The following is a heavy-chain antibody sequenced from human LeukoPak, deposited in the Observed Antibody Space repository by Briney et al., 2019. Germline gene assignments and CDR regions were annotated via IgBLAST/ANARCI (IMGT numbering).Heavy chain of an antibody. V-gene: IGHV3-23*01. J-gene: IGHJ4*02. D-gene: IGHD3-10*01. CDR1: GFTFSSYA. Sequence: GGSLRLSCAASGFTFSSYAMSWVRQAPGKGLEWVSGISGSGGSTYYADSVKGRFTISRDISKNTLYVQMNSLRAEDTAVYYCAKNGEWGKVPIFDYWGKGTLVTVSS. CDR2: ISGSGGST. CDR3: AKNGEWGKVPIFDY.